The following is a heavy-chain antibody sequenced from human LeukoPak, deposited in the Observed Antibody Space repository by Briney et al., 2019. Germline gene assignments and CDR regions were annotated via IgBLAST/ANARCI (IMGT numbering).Heavy chain of an antibody. CDR2: LFNSGVT. Sequence: SETLSLTCTVSGASISSSGYYWGWIRQSPGKRLEWFGSLFNSGVTYYSPSLKSRASTSVDTSNNHFSLRLTSLTAADTAIYYCARHRVASAYSSFDYWGQGTLVTVSS. D-gene: IGHD2-15*01. CDR1: GASISSSGYY. J-gene: IGHJ4*02. CDR3: ARHRVASAYSSFDY. V-gene: IGHV4-39*01.